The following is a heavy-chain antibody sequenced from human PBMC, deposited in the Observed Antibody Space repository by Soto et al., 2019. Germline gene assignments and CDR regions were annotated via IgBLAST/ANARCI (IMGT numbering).Heavy chain of an antibody. V-gene: IGHV5-10-1*01. D-gene: IGHD3-22*01. J-gene: IGHJ4*02. Sequence: GESLTISCKGSGYSFPNYWISWVRQVPGKGLAWVGRIHPSDSHINYSPSFQGHVIISADKSISTAYLQWNSLKAPDTAIYYCARHCYDARDYRGEAYWRQGTLVIVSS. CDR2: IHPSDSHI. CDR1: GYSFPNYW. CDR3: ARHCYDARDYRGEAY.